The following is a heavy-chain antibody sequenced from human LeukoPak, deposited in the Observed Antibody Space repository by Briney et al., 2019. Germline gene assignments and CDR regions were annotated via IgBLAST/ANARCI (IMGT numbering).Heavy chain of an antibody. Sequence: SETLPLTCAVYGGSFSGYYWDWIRQPPGKGLEWIGSIYYSGSTYYNPSLKSRVTISVDTSKNQFSLKLSSVTAAATAVYYCARRTILTGSDYWGQGTLVTVSS. V-gene: IGHV4-39*01. CDR1: GGSFSGYY. CDR3: ARRTILTGSDY. J-gene: IGHJ4*02. D-gene: IGHD3-9*01. CDR2: IYYSGST.